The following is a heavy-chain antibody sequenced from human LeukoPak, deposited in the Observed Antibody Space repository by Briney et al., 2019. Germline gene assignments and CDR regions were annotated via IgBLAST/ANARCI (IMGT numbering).Heavy chain of an antibody. CDR3: ARSSGDPNYFDSSAYIVNYFDY. J-gene: IGHJ4*02. D-gene: IGHD3-22*01. V-gene: IGHV3-48*03. Sequence: PGGSLRLSCAASGFTFSTYEMNWVRQAPGKGMDWVSYISGGGKTLNYADAVKGRFTISRDSARNSLYLQMNSLRPEDTAVYYCARSSGDPNYFDSSAYIVNYFDYWGQGTLVTVSS. CDR1: GFTFSTYE. CDR2: ISGGGKTL.